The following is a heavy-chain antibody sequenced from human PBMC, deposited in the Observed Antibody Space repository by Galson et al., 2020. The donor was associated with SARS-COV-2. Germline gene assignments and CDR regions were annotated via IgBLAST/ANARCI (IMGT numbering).Heavy chain of an antibody. Sequence: SVKVSCKASGGSFSNYAISWVRQAPGQGLEWMGRTIPYLGVPNYAQKFQGRVTITADTSTSTVYMELNSLTSVDTAVYYCAITTWGDWYFDLWGHGTLVTVSS. D-gene: IGHD7-27*01. CDR2: TIPYLGVP. J-gene: IGHJ2*01. V-gene: IGHV1-69*04. CDR1: GGSFSNYA. CDR3: AITTWGDWYFDL.